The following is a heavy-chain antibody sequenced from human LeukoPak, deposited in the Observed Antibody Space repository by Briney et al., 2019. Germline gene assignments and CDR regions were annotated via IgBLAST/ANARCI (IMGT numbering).Heavy chain of an antibody. J-gene: IGHJ5*02. Sequence: SQTLSLTCTVSGGSISSGDYYWSWIRQPPGKGLEWIVYIYYSGSTYYNPSLKSRFTITVDTAKNPFALKRSSVTAADTAVYYCAXXXXXXXXHXXDPXGQGTLVTV. CDR3: AXXXXXXXXHXXDP. CDR1: GGSISSGDYY. CDR2: IYYSGST. V-gene: IGHV4-30-4*08.